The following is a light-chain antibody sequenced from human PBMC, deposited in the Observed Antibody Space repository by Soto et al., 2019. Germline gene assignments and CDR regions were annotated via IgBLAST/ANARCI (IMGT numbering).Light chain of an antibody. CDR3: QQRYSTTRT. V-gene: IGKV1-39*01. CDR2: AAS. J-gene: IGKJ1*01. Sequence: DIQMTRSHSTLSGSVGHRVTITCQASQTISSRLAWYQQKQGKAPKIMIYAASSLQSGVPSRFSGSVSGTDGTITISSLKPEDGSTYYCQQRYSTTRTFGQGTKVDIK. CDR1: QTISSR.